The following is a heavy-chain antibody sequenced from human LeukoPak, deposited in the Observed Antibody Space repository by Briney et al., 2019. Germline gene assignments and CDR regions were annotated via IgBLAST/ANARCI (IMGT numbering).Heavy chain of an antibody. CDR1: GFTFSSYG. Sequence: GGSLRLSCAASGFTFSSYGMHWVRQAPGKGLEWVSYISSSSSTIYYADSVKGRFTISRDNAKNSLYLQMNSLRAEDTAVYYCARSAGIVVVVAAEFDYWGQGTLVTVSS. J-gene: IGHJ4*02. CDR3: ARSAGIVVVVAAEFDY. V-gene: IGHV3-48*04. D-gene: IGHD2-15*01. CDR2: ISSSSSTI.